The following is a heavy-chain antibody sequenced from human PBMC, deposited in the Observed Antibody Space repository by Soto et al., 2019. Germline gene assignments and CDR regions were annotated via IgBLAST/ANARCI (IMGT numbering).Heavy chain of an antibody. V-gene: IGHV4-39*01. CDR3: MLGSGWKDFDY. D-gene: IGHD3-22*01. Sequence: SDTLSLTCPASGASITCCTYYRRWIRQPPGKGLEWIGNIYYSGSTYYNPSVKSRVTISVDTSKNQFSLKLSSVTAADTAVYYCMLGSGWKDFDYWGQGTLVTVS. CDR2: IYYSGST. CDR1: GASITCCTYY. J-gene: IGHJ4*02.